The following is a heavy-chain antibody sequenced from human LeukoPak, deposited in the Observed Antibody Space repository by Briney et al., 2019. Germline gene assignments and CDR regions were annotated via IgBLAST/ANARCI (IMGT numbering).Heavy chain of an antibody. CDR2: ISAYNGNT. D-gene: IGHD3-22*01. Sequence: ASVKVSCKASGYTFTSYGISWVRQAPGQGLEWTGWISAYNGNTNYAQKLQGRVTMTTDTSTSTAYMELRSLRSDDTAVYYCARDRGGAYYYDSSGYSDAFDIWGQGTMVTVSS. CDR1: GYTFTSYG. CDR3: ARDRGGAYYYDSSGYSDAFDI. V-gene: IGHV1-18*01. J-gene: IGHJ3*02.